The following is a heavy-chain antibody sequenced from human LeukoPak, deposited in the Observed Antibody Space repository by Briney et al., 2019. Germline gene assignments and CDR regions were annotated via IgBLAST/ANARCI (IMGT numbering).Heavy chain of an antibody. CDR1: GASISSGSYY. V-gene: IGHV4-61*02. CDR3: ARGHCTSGSCSRWFDP. J-gene: IGHJ5*02. D-gene: IGHD2-15*01. Sequence: SETLSLTCTVSGASISSGSYYWTWIRQPAGKGLEWIGRIYNSGSTNYNPSLKSRVTILVDTSKNQFSLKLSSVTAADTAVYYCARGHCTSGSCSRWFDPWGQGTLVTVSS. CDR2: IYNSGST.